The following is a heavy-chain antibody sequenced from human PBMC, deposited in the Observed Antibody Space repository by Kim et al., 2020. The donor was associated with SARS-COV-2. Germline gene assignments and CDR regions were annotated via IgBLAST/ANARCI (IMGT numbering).Heavy chain of an antibody. J-gene: IGHJ6*02. V-gene: IGHV4-39*01. D-gene: IGHD5-12*01. CDR3: ARLDIVATIGGMDV. Sequence: NPSIKSRVTISVDTSKNQFSLKLSSVTAADTAVYYCARLDIVATIGGMDVWGQGTTVTVSS.